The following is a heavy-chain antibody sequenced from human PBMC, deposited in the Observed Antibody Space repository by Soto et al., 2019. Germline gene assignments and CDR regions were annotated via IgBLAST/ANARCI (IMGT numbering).Heavy chain of an antibody. D-gene: IGHD2-15*01. CDR1: GGTFSSYA. J-gene: IGHJ6*02. CDR3: ARDTYCSGGSCYSPVGDYYYYGMDV. V-gene: IGHV1-69*01. Sequence: QVQLAQSGAEVKKPGSSVKVSCKASGGTFSSYAISWVRQAPGQGLEWMGGIIPIFGTANYAQKFQGRVTITADESTSTAYMELSSLRSEDTAVYYCARDTYCSGGSCYSPVGDYYYYGMDVWGQGTTVTVSS. CDR2: IIPIFGTA.